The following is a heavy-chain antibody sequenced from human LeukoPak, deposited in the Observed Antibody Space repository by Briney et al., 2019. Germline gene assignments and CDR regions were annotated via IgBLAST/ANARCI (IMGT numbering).Heavy chain of an antibody. CDR2: IYYSGST. J-gene: IGHJ4*02. CDR3: ARYGPFCGGYCLDC. Sequence: PAETLSLTCTVSGGSFSSYDWGWVRQPPGKGLEWIGYIYYSGSTSYNPYPKSRVTISVDKSKKQLSLKQSSVTAADTAMFYCARYGPFCGGYCLDCWGQGTLVTVSS. V-gene: IGHV4-59*08. D-gene: IGHD2-21*02. CDR1: GGSFSSYD.